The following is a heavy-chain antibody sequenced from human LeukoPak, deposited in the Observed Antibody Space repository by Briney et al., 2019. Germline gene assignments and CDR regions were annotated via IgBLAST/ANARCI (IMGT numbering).Heavy chain of an antibody. V-gene: IGHV4-59*11. D-gene: IGHD3-16*02. CDR3: ARLSDDDPLRKYFDY. CDR2: TYYSGST. J-gene: IGHJ4*02. CDR1: GGSISSHH. Sequence: SETLSLTCTVSGGSISSHHWNWIRQPPGKGLEWIGYTYYSGSTNYNPSLESRLTISVDTSKNQFSLKLSSVTAADTAVYYCARLSDDDPLRKYFDYWGQGTLVTVSS.